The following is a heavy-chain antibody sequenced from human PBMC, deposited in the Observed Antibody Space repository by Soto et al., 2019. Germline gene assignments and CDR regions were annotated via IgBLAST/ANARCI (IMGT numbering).Heavy chain of an antibody. CDR1: GGSISSGGYY. D-gene: IGHD4-4*01. CDR2: IYYRGGT. V-gene: IGHV4-31*03. J-gene: IGHJ4*02. CDR3: ARSSTSNNFHY. Sequence: QVQLQESGPGLVKTSQNLSLTCTVSGGSISSGGYYWSWIRQHPGKGLEWIGYIYYRGGTYYNTSIKSRVTLSVVTSKYQCSLKLSSVTAADTAVYYCARSSTSNNFHYWCQGTLVTDSS.